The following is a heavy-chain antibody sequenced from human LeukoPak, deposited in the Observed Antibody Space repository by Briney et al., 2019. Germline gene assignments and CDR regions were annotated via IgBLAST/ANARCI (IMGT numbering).Heavy chain of an antibody. CDR2: ISAYNGNT. CDR1: GYTFTSYG. J-gene: IGHJ6*03. D-gene: IGHD3-3*01. Sequence: ASVKVSCKASGYTFTSYGISWVRQAPGQGLEWMGWISAYNGNTNYAQKLQGRVTMTTDTSTSTAYMELRSLRSDDTAVYYCARGTPSYYDFWSGYYSHSCYYYMDVWGKGTTVTVSS. CDR3: ARGTPSYYDFWSGYYSHSCYYYMDV. V-gene: IGHV1-18*01.